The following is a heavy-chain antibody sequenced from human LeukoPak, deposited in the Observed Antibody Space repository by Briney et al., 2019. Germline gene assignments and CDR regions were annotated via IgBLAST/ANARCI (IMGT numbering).Heavy chain of an antibody. J-gene: IGHJ5*02. Sequence: PSATLSLTCTVSGGSISGYYWSWIRQPPGKGLEWIGYIYYSGSTNYNPSLKSRVTISVDTSKNQFSLKLSSVTAADTAVYYCARGCSAGTPHNWFDPWGQGTLVTVSS. D-gene: IGHD6-13*01. V-gene: IGHV4-59*01. CDR2: IYYSGST. CDR1: GGSISGYY. CDR3: ARGCSAGTPHNWFDP.